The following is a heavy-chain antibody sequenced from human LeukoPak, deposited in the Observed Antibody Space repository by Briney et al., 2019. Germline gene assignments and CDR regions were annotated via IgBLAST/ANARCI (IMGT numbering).Heavy chain of an antibody. CDR3: ARNVAYTGDFDY. J-gene: IGHJ4*02. CDR2: MHLPSGTP. Sequence: ASVKVSCKASGYNFTSYDINWVRHATGQGLEWRGGMHLPSGTPAYAQKSPARPTITRNPPISTAYLELSSLSSEDTAVYYCARNVAYTGDFDYWGQGTLVTVSS. D-gene: IGHD1-1*01. CDR1: GYNFTSYD. V-gene: IGHV1-8*03.